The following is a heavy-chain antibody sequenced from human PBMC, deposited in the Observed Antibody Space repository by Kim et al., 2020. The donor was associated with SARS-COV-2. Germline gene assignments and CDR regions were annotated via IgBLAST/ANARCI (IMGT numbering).Heavy chain of an antibody. CDR2: IYHSGST. J-gene: IGHJ6*02. Sequence: SETLSLTCAVSGGSISSSNWWSWVRQPPGKGLEWIGEIYHSGSTNYNPSLKSRVTISVDKSKNQFSLKLSSVTAADTAVYYCARTPQVGAHYYYYYGMDVWGQGTTVTV. V-gene: IGHV4-4*02. CDR3: ARTPQVGAHYYYYYGMDV. CDR1: GGSISSSNW. D-gene: IGHD1-26*01.